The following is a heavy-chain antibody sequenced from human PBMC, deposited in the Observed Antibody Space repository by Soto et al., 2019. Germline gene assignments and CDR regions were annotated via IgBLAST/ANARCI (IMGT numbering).Heavy chain of an antibody. CDR3: ERGGSSEWQDAFDI. Sequence: PSETLSLTCAVDDGYFSTYYWNWIRQSPGKGLEWIGKINYSGSNNYNPSLKSRVTISIDMSKKQVSLKLTSVTAADTGVYFCERGGSSEWQDAFDIWGQATTVTV. V-gene: IGHV4-34*01. D-gene: IGHD6-19*01. CDR1: DGYFSTYY. J-gene: IGHJ3*02. CDR2: INYSGSN.